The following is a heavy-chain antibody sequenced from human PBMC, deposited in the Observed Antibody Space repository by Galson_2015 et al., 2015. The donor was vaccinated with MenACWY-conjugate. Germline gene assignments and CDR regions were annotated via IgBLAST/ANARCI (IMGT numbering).Heavy chain of an antibody. CDR2: INADTGHT. J-gene: IGHJ4*02. D-gene: IGHD3-22*01. CDR3: AAGYYDSSGYYGFDY. CDR1: GYTFTSYA. Sequence: SVKVSCKASGYTFTSYAIHWVRQAPGQRLEWMGWINADTGHTKYSQKFQGRVTITRDTSTSTAYMELRSLRSDDTAVYYCAAGYYDSSGYYGFDYWGQGTLVTVSS. V-gene: IGHV1-3*01.